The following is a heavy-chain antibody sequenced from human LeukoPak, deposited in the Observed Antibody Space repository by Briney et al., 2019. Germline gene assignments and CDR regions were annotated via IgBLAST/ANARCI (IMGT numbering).Heavy chain of an antibody. CDR1: GFTFSSYG. Sequence: GGSLRLSCAASGFTFSSYGMSWVRQAPGKGLEWVSGISGSGGSTDYADSVKGRFTISRDNAKNSLYLQMNSLRAEDTAVYYCARDRGTDNWYFDLWGRGTLVTVSS. CDR3: ARDRGTDNWYFDL. V-gene: IGHV3-23*01. CDR2: ISGSGGST. D-gene: IGHD3-10*01. J-gene: IGHJ2*01.